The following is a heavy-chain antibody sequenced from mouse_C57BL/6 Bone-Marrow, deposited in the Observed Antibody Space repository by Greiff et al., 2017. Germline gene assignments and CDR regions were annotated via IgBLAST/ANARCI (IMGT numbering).Heavy chain of an antibody. CDR3: ASPYGYAWFAY. Sequence: EVKLVESGGGLVQPGGSLKLSCAASGFTFSDYYMYWVRQTPEKRLEWVAYISNGGGSTYYPDTVKGRFTISRDNAKNTLYLQMSRLKSEDTAMYYCASPYGYAWFAYWGQGTRVTVSA. CDR1: GFTFSDYY. V-gene: IGHV5-12*01. D-gene: IGHD2-2*01. J-gene: IGHJ3*01. CDR2: ISNGGGST.